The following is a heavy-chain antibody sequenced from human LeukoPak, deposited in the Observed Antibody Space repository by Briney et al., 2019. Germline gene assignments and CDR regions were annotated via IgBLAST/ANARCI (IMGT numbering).Heavy chain of an antibody. CDR2: SMYYSGST. CDR3: ARLDGERPDY. Sequence: SETLSLTCTVSGVSISSSNSYWGWIRQSPGKGLEWIGSSMYYSGSTYYNPSLKSRVTISVDTSNNQFSLKLTSVTAADTAVYYCARLDGERPDYWGQGTLVTVSS. CDR1: GVSISSSNSY. D-gene: IGHD4-17*01. V-gene: IGHV4-39*07. J-gene: IGHJ4*02.